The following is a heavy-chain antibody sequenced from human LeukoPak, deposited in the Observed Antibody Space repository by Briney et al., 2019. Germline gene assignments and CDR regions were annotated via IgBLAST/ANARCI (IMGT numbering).Heavy chain of an antibody. V-gene: IGHV4-59*01. Sequence: SETLSLTCTVSGGSISSYFWSWIRQPPGKGLEWIGYIYYSGSTNYNPSLKSRVTISVDTSKNQFSLKLSSVTAADTAVYYCARGHSGSYYGFQHWGQGTLVTVSS. CDR2: IYYSGST. CDR1: GGSISSYF. J-gene: IGHJ1*01. CDR3: ARGHSGSYYGFQH. D-gene: IGHD1-26*01.